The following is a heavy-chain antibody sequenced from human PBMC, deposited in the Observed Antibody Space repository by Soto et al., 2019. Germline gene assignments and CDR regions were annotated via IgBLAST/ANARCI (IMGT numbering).Heavy chain of an antibody. Sequence: QVRLMQSGPEVRRPGASVTVSCKASGYTVTHYFIHWVRLAPGQGLEWMGYINPKSGDTHYSQTFRGRVSMTRDTSTDTANMGLSSLKSDDTAVYFCARVPGHKNSRGDFWGQGTPITVSS. CDR1: GYTVTHYF. CDR3: ARVPGHKNSRGDF. D-gene: IGHD1-7*01. CDR2: INPKSGDT. J-gene: IGHJ4*02. V-gene: IGHV1-2*02.